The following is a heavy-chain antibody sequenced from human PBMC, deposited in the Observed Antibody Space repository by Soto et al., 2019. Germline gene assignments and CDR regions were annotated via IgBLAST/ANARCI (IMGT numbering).Heavy chain of an antibody. D-gene: IGHD1-26*01. Sequence: EVQLVESGGGLVQPGGSRSPSCVASDFPFSYSWMHWVRQFPGKGRVWVSRIHSDGSSTTYADSVKGRFTISRDNAKNTLYLQMASLRVEDTAVYYCARGDVGAFDLWGQGTMVTVSS. CDR2: IHSDGSST. V-gene: IGHV3-74*03. J-gene: IGHJ3*01. CDR3: ARGDVGAFDL. CDR1: DFPFSYSW.